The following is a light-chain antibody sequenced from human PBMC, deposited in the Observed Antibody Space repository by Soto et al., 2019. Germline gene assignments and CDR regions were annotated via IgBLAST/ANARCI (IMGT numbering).Light chain of an antibody. Sequence: EIVMTQSTATLSVSPGERATLSCRASQSVSSNLAWYQQKPGQAPRLLIYGASTSATGIPARFSGSGSGTEFTLTISSLQSEDFAIYFCQQYNNWPPDRTFGQGTKVEIK. CDR3: QQYNNWPPDRT. V-gene: IGKV3-15*01. CDR1: QSVSSN. J-gene: IGKJ1*01. CDR2: GAS.